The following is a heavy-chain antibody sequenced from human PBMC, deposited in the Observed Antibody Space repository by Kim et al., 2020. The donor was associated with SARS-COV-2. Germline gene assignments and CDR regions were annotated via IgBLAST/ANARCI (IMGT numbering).Heavy chain of an antibody. CDR1: GGTFSSYA. Sequence: SVKVSCKASGGTFSSYAISWVRQAPGQGLEWMGGIIPIFGTANYAQKFQGRVTITADESTSTAYMELSSLRSEDTAVYYCAGRIAAAAHSAGAFDIWGQGTMVTVSS. V-gene: IGHV1-69*13. CDR3: AGRIAAAAHSAGAFDI. D-gene: IGHD6-13*01. J-gene: IGHJ3*02. CDR2: IIPIFGTA.